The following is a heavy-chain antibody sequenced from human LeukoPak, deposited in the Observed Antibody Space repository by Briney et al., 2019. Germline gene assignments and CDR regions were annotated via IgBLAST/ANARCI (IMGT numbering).Heavy chain of an antibody. CDR1: GGSFSGYY. J-gene: IGHJ4*02. CDR2: IYYTGTT. D-gene: IGHD6-13*01. Sequence: ASETLSLTCAVYGGSFSGYYWSWIRQPPGKGLEWIGYIYYTGTTNYNPSLKSRVTISVDTSKNQFSLNLSSVTAADTAVYYCARAGANGIEAAGSLRYWGQGTLVTVSS. CDR3: ARAGANGIEAAGSLRY. V-gene: IGHV4-59*01.